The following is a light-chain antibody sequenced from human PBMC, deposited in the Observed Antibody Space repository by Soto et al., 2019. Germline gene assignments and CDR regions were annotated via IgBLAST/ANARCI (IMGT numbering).Light chain of an antibody. V-gene: IGKV1-12*02. CDR2: TAS. CDR1: QGVSTW. Sequence: DIQMTQSPSSVSASVGDRVTITCRASQGVSTWLAWYQQKPGKAPNLLIYTASSLQSGVPSRFSGSGSGTDFTLTLNGMQPAEFPPVEKQHASRSPSALDGGTRVEIK. J-gene: IGKJ4*01. CDR3: QHASRSPSA.